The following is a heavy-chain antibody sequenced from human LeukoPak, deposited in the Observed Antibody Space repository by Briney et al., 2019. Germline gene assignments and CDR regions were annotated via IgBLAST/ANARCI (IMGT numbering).Heavy chain of an antibody. CDR1: GFTVSSNY. D-gene: IGHD3-10*01. CDR2: IYSGGST. Sequence: PGGSLRLSCAASGFTVSSNYMSWVRQAPGKGLEWVSVIYSGGSTYHADSVKGRFTISRDNSKNTLYLQMNSLRAEDTAVYYCARDLPGSRSVGAFDIWGQGTMVTVSS. CDR3: ARDLPGSRSVGAFDI. J-gene: IGHJ3*02. V-gene: IGHV3-53*01.